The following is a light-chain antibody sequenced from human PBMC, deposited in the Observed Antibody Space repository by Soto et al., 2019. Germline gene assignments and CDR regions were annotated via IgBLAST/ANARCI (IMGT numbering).Light chain of an antibody. CDR3: HQYSIFSLS. Sequence: DIQMTQSPSTVSASVRDRVTITCPASQSISSWLAWYQQKPGKAPKLLIQKASSLESGVPSSFSGSGSGTEFTLAISSLLPDDFAQDYCHQYSIFSLSFGGGTKVVIK. J-gene: IGKJ4*01. CDR2: KAS. V-gene: IGKV1-5*03. CDR1: QSISSW.